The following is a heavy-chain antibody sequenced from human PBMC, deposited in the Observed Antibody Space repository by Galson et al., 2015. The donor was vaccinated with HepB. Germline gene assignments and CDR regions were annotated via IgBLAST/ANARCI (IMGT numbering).Heavy chain of an antibody. D-gene: IGHD1-1*01. Sequence: SLRLSCAASGFTVSSNYMSWVRQAPGKGLEWVSVIYSGGSTYYADSVKGRFTISRDNSKNTLYLQMNSLGAEDTAVYYCARGRTEVVQYYYYGMDVWGQGTTVTVSS. CDR3: ARGRTEVVQYYYYGMDV. CDR2: IYSGGST. V-gene: IGHV3-66*01. J-gene: IGHJ6*02. CDR1: GFTVSSNY.